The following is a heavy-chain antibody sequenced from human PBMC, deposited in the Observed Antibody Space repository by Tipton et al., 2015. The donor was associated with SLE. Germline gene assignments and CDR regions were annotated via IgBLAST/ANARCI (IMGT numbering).Heavy chain of an antibody. J-gene: IGHJ4*02. CDR1: GGSISSGDYY. CDR3: ARLMVRGVIIDY. V-gene: IGHV4-30-4*01. CDR2: IYYSGST. D-gene: IGHD3-10*01. Sequence: TLSLTCTVSGGSISSGDYYWSWIRQPPGKGLEWIGYIYYSGSTYYNPSLKSRVTISVDTSKNQFSLKLSSVTAADTAVYYCARLMVRGVIIDYWGQGTLVTVSS.